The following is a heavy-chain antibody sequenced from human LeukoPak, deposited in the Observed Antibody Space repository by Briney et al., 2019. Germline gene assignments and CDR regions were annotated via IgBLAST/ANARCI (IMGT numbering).Heavy chain of an antibody. J-gene: IGHJ6*03. D-gene: IGHD3-22*01. CDR3: ARGDYYDSSGYYVPDYYYYYMDV. V-gene: IGHV3-7*01. CDR1: GFTFSSYW. Sequence: GGSLRLSCAASGFTFSSYWMSWVRQAPGKGLEWVANIKQDGSEKYYVDSVKGRFTISRDNAKNSLYLQMNSLRAEDTAVYYCARGDYYDSSGYYVPDYYYYYMDVWGKGTTVTVSS. CDR2: IKQDGSEK.